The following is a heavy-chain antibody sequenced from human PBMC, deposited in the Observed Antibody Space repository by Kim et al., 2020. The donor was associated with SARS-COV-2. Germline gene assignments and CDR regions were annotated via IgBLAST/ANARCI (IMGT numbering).Heavy chain of an antibody. J-gene: IGHJ4*02. D-gene: IGHD6-13*01. CDR2: IYPGDSDT. Sequence: GESLKISCKGSGYSFTSYWIGWVRQMPGKGLEWMGIIYPGDSDTRYSPSFQGQVTISADKSISTAYLQWSSLKASDTAMYYCARRFWIAAAGREEELFDYWGQGTLVTVSS. V-gene: IGHV5-51*01. CDR1: GYSFTSYW. CDR3: ARRFWIAAAGREEELFDY.